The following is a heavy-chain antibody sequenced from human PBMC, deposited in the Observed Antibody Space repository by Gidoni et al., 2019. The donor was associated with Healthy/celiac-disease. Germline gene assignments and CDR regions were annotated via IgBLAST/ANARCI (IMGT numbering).Heavy chain of an antibody. CDR3: AKVRGSSVGYYYYGMDV. D-gene: IGHD6-6*01. CDR2: ISYDGSNK. CDR1: GFTFSSYG. J-gene: IGHJ6*02. V-gene: IGHV3-30*18. Sequence: QVQLVESGGGVVQPGRSLRLSCAASGFTFSSYGMHWVRQAPGKGLEWVAVISYDGSNKYYADSVKGRFTISRDNSKNTLYLQMNSLRAEDTAVYYCAKVRGSSVGYYYYGMDVWGQGTTVTVSS.